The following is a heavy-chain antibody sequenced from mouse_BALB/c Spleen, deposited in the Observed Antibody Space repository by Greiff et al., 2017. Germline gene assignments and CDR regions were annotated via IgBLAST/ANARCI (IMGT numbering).Heavy chain of an antibody. Sequence: VQLVESGPGLVAPSQSLSITCPVSGFSLTGYGVNWVRQPPGKGLEWLGMIWGDGSTDYNSALKSRLSISKDNSKSQVFLKMNSLQTDDTARYYCARSRQLGLRGGGYAMDYWGQGTSVTVSS. D-gene: IGHD3-2*01. CDR2: IWGDGST. CDR1: GFSLTGYG. J-gene: IGHJ4*01. CDR3: ARSRQLGLRGGGYAMDY. V-gene: IGHV2-6-7*01.